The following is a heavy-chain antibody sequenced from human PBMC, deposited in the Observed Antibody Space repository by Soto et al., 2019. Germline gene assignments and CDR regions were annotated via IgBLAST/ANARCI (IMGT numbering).Heavy chain of an antibody. CDR2: ISDSGRTI. CDR1: GFTFSSYE. D-gene: IGHD3-3*01. CDR3: ARDLLHYDFWSGYSAYFYYGMDV. Sequence: GGSLRLSCSASGFTFSSYEMNWVRQAPGRGLEWVSYISDSGRTIYYADSVKGRFTVSRDDAQNSVYLQMDSLRAEDTAVYYCARDLLHYDFWSGYSAYFYYGMDVWGPGTTVTISS. J-gene: IGHJ6*02. V-gene: IGHV3-48*03.